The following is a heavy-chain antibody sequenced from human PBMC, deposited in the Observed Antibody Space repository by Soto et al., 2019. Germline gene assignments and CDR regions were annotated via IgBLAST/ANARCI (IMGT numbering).Heavy chain of an antibody. Sequence: GGFLRLSCAASGFTFSSYSMNWVRQSPGKGLEWVSYISSISSTIYYADSLKGRFTISRDNAKNSLYLQMNSLRDEDTAVYYCASLYCSRTSCFCWFDHWGQGTLVTVSS. CDR2: ISSISSTI. V-gene: IGHV3-48*02. J-gene: IGHJ5*02. D-gene: IGHD2-2*01. CDR1: GFTFSSYS. CDR3: ASLYCSRTSCFCWFDH.